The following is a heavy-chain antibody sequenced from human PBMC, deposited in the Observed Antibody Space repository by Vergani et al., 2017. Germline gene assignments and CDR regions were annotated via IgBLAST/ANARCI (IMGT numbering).Heavy chain of an antibody. CDR1: GGSFSGYY. Sequence: QVQLQQWGAGLLKPSETLSLTCAVYGGSFSGYYWSWIRQPPGKGLEWIGEINHSGSTNYNPSLKSRVTISVDTSKNQFSLKLSSVTAADTAVDYCARETSGRLRFQIDYWGQGTLVTVSS. J-gene: IGHJ4*02. CDR3: ARETSGRLRFQIDY. D-gene: IGHD3-3*01. CDR2: INHSGST. V-gene: IGHV4-34*01.